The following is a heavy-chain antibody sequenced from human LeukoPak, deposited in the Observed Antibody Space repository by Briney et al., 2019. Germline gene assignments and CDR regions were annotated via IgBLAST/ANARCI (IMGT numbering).Heavy chain of an antibody. CDR3: VSYSKGDDDY. CDR2: IIPIFGTA. Sequence: SSVKVSCKSSGGTFSSYAISWVRQAPGQGLEWMGRIIPIFGTANYAQKFQGRVTITTDESTSTAYMELSSLRSEDTAVYYCVSYSKGDDDYWGQGTLVTVSS. V-gene: IGHV1-69*05. CDR1: GGTFSSYA. J-gene: IGHJ4*02. D-gene: IGHD2-15*01.